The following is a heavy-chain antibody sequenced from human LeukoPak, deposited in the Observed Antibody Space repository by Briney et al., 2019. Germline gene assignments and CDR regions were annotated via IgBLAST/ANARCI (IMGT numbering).Heavy chain of an antibody. J-gene: IGHJ4*02. CDR1: GFTFSSYA. D-gene: IGHD3-10*01. CDR2: ISGSGGST. CDR3: AKDQGYYGSGSYYAAYFDY. V-gene: IGHV3-23*01. Sequence: GGSLRLSCAASGFTFSSYAMSWVRQAPGKGLEWVSAISGSGGSTYYADSVKGRFTISRDNSKNTLYLQMNSLRAEDTAVYYCAKDQGYYGSGSYYAAYFDYWGQGTLVTVSS.